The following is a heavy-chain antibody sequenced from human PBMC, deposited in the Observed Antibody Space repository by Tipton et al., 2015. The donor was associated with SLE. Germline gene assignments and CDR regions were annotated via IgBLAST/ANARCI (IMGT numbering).Heavy chain of an antibody. CDR2: VYDSGTT. J-gene: IGHJ5*02. D-gene: IGHD3-3*01. V-gene: IGHV4-59*01. CDR3: ARGSRWFDDSWSGYPLGNWFDP. CDR1: GGSIRNYF. Sequence: TLSLTCTVSGGSIRNYFWHWIRQSPGKGLEWIGYVYDSGTTKYNPSLKSRLTISVDTSKSHFSLKLTSVTAADTAIYYCARGSRWFDDSWSGYPLGNWFDPWGQGTLVTVSS.